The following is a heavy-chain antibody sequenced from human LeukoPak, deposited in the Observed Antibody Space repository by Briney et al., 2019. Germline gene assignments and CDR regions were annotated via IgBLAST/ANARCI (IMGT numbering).Heavy chain of an antibody. Sequence: GGSLRLSCAASGFTVSSNYMSWVRQAPGKGLEYVSAISSNGGSTYYANSVEGRFTISRDNSKNTLYLQMGSLRAEDMAVYYCARENTIFGVVINSGAFDIWGQGTMVTVSS. CDR2: ISSNGGST. D-gene: IGHD3-3*01. J-gene: IGHJ3*02. CDR3: ARENTIFGVVINSGAFDI. V-gene: IGHV3-64*01. CDR1: GFTVSSNY.